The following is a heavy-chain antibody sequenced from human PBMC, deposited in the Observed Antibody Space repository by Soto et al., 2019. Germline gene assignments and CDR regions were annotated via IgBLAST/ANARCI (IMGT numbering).Heavy chain of an antibody. CDR3: ARGQSAVDMFFPPTVPFDP. Sequence: SETLSLTCVVYDGSLTEYHWSWVRQPPGKGLEWIGEVSHHGTSHYNPSLGSRVIMSFDTSKDQFSLTLQSVTAADTGIYYCARGQSAVDMFFPPTVPFDPWGPGTPVTVSS. CDR2: VSHHGTS. J-gene: IGHJ5*02. D-gene: IGHD3-10*02. CDR1: DGSLTEYH. V-gene: IGHV4-34*01.